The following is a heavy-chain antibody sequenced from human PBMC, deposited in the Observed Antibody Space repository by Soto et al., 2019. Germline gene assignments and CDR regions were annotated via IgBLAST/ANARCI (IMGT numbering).Heavy chain of an antibody. D-gene: IGHD6-25*01. CDR3: AADSSGYNWFDP. CDR2: IYYSGTT. J-gene: IGHJ5*02. CDR1: GASMSSYY. Sequence: QVQLQESGPRLVKPPETLSLTCNVSGASMSSYYWNWIRQTPGKGLEWIGWIYYSGTTKYNPSLKSRVTISVDTSKNQFSLRLSSVTAADTAVYYCAADSSGYNWFDPWGQGTLVTVSS. V-gene: IGHV4-59*01.